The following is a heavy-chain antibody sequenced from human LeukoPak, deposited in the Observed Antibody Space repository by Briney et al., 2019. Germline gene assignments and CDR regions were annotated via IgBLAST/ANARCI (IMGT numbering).Heavy chain of an antibody. D-gene: IGHD6-13*01. J-gene: IGHJ6*02. CDR3: ARVRLTAAGSYYYYYGMDV. Sequence: ASLKVSCKASGYTFTSYDINWVRQATGQGLEWMRWMNPNSGNTGYAQKFQGRVTMTRNTSISTAYMELSSLRSEDTAVYYCARVRLTAAGSYYYYYGMDVWGQGTTVTVSS. CDR1: GYTFTSYD. V-gene: IGHV1-8*01. CDR2: MNPNSGNT.